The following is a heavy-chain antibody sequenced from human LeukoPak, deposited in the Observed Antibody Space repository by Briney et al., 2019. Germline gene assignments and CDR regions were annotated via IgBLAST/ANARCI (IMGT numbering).Heavy chain of an antibody. CDR1: RFTFSNYS. CDR3: ARVPDNYDILTGYDTPLG. J-gene: IGHJ4*02. Sequence: GGSLRLSCAASRFTFSNYSMNWVRQAPGEGLEWVSFISSSSSYIYYADSVKGRFTISRDNAKNSLYLQMNSLRVEDTAVYYCARVPDNYDILTGYDTPLGWGQGTLVTVSS. CDR2: ISSSSSYI. V-gene: IGHV3-21*06. D-gene: IGHD3-9*01.